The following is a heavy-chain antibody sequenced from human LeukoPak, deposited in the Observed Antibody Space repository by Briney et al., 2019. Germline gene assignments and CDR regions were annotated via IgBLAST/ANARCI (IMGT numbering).Heavy chain of an antibody. J-gene: IGHJ6*02. CDR3: ARGSLPESPSVVVTVQGMDV. CDR2: INHSGST. V-gene: IGHV4-34*01. D-gene: IGHD2-21*02. CDR1: GGSFSGYY. Sequence: SETLSLTCAVYGGSFSGYYWSWIRQPPGKGLEWIGEINHSGSTHYNPSFKSRVTISVDTSKNQFSLKLSSVTAADTAVYYCARGSLPESPSVVVTVQGMDVWGQGTTVTVSS.